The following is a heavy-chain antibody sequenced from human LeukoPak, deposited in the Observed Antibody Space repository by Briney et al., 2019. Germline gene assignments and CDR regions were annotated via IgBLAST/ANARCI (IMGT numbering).Heavy chain of an antibody. CDR1: GFTLCWYL. D-gene: IGHD1-14*01. CDR2: IKDDGSEK. CDR3: ARARIDY. V-gene: IGHV3-7*04. J-gene: IGHJ4*02. Sequence: SGGALRLSCVGSGFTLCWYLVTWVRPAPGKGLEWVANIKDDGSEKYSVDSVKGRFTISRDNAKNLLYLQMSSLRAEDTAVYYCARARIDYWGQGTLVTVSS.